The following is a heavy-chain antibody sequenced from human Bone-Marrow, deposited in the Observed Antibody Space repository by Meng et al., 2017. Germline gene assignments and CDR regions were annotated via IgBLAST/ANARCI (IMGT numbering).Heavy chain of an antibody. D-gene: IGHD2-15*01. J-gene: IGHJ4*01. Sequence: SETLSLTCAVSGYSISSGYYWGWIRQPPGKGLEWIGSFYHGGNTYYNPSLESRVTISVDTSKNQFSLRLNSVTAADTAVYYCGRTGGVVVAATFLDFWGHGTLVTVSS. CDR1: GYSISSGYY. CDR3: GRTGGVVVAATFLDF. CDR2: FYHGGNT. V-gene: IGHV4-38-2*01.